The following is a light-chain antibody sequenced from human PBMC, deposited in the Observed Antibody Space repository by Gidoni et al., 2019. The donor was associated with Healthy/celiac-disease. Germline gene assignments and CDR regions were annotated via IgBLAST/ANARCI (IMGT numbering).Light chain of an antibody. CDR3: AAWDDSLNGPV. V-gene: IGLV1-44*01. J-gene: IGLJ3*02. CDR1: SSNIGSNT. Sequence: QSVLTQPPSASGTPGQRVTISCSGSSSNIGSNTVNWYQQLPGTAPKLLIYSNNQRPSGVPDRFSCSKSGTSASLASSGLQSEDEADYYCAAWDDSLNGPVFGGGTKLTVL. CDR2: SNN.